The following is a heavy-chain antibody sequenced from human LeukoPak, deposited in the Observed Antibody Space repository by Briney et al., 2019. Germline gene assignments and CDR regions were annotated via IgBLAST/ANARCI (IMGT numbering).Heavy chain of an antibody. CDR2: IRYDGSNK. Sequence: GGSLRLSCAASGFTFSSYGMHWVRQAPGKGLEWVAFIRYDGSNKYYADSVKGRFTISRDNSKNTLYLQMNSLRAEDTAVYYCAKDGLPLMVPAAYTYYYYYMDVWGKGTTVTISS. V-gene: IGHV3-30*02. CDR1: GFTFSSYG. CDR3: AKDGLPLMVPAAYTYYYYYMDV. J-gene: IGHJ6*03. D-gene: IGHD2-2*01.